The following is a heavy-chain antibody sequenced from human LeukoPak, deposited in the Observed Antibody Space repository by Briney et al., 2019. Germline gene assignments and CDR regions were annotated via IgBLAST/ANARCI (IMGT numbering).Heavy chain of an antibody. V-gene: IGHV3-23*01. J-gene: IGHJ3*02. CDR3: AKGDGYSGYGDAFDI. Sequence: GGSLRLSCAASGFTFSSYAMSWVRQAPGKGLEWVSAISGSGGSTYYGDSVKGRLTISRDQSKKTVSLQMNSLRADDTAVYYCAKGDGYSGYGDAFDIWGQGIMVTVSS. CDR2: ISGSGGST. CDR1: GFTFSSYA. D-gene: IGHD5-12*01.